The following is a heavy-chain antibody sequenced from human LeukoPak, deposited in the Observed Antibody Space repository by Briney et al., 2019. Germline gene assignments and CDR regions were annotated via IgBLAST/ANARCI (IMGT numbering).Heavy chain of an antibody. Sequence: SETLPLTCTVSGGSISSYYWSWIRQPPGKGLEWIGDIYYSGSTNYSPSLKSRVTISVDTSKNQFSLKLSSVTAADTAVYYCARDTITGTPNYYMDVWGKGTTVTVS. CDR2: IYYSGST. CDR1: GGSISSYY. D-gene: IGHD1-20*01. J-gene: IGHJ6*03. V-gene: IGHV4-59*01. CDR3: ARDTITGTPNYYMDV.